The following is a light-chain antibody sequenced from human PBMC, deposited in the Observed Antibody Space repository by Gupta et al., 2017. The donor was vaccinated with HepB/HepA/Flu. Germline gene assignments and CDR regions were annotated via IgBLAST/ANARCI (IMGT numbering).Light chain of an antibody. J-gene: IGKJ3*01. Sequence: DIVMTQSPDSLAVSLGERATLNCKSSQSVLYSSNNKNYLAWYQQKPGQPPKLLIYWASTRESGVPDRFSSSGSRTDFTLTISSLQAEDVAVYYCQQYYSTPPTFGPGTKVDIK. CDR1: QSVLYSSNNKNY. CDR3: QQYYSTPPT. V-gene: IGKV4-1*01. CDR2: WAS.